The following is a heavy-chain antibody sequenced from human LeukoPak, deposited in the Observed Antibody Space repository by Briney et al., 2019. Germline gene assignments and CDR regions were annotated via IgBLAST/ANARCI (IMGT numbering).Heavy chain of an antibody. CDR3: AKDRFGGYRSGGSCYSGFIGGY. V-gene: IGHV3-23*01. J-gene: IGHJ4*02. CDR2: ISGSGGST. Sequence: GGSLRLSCAASGFTFSSYAMSWVRQAPGKGLEWVSAISGSGGSTYYADSVKGRFTISRDNSKNTLYLQMNSLRAEDTAVYYCAKDRFGGYRSGGSCYSGFIGGYWGQGTLVTVSS. CDR1: GFTFSSYA. D-gene: IGHD2-15*01.